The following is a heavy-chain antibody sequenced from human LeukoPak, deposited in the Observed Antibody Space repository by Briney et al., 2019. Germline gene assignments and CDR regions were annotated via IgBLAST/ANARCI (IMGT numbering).Heavy chain of an antibody. D-gene: IGHD6-13*01. CDR2: ISGDGGST. Sequence: GGHLRRSCSDSGFTCNDVDIHWGRHAPGKGLEWVSFISGDGGSTYYADSVRGRFTISRDNSKNSLYLQMNSLRPEDTAFYYCAKDILRISAPGTRGFDYWGQGTLVTVSS. CDR3: AKDILRISAPGTRGFDY. J-gene: IGHJ4*02. CDR1: GFTCNDVD. V-gene: IGHV3-43*02.